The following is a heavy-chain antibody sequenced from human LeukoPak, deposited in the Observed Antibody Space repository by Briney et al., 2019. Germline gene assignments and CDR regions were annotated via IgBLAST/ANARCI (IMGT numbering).Heavy chain of an antibody. D-gene: IGHD2-21*01. CDR3: AKEFNRGLPDY. Sequence: GGSLRLSCEASGFIFSGYGMHWVRQAPGKGLEWVAVISYDGSNEYYADSVKGRFTISRDNSKNTLYLQMSSLRAEDTAVYYCAKEFNRGLPDYWGQGTLVTVPS. CDR2: ISYDGSNE. V-gene: IGHV3-30*18. J-gene: IGHJ4*02. CDR1: GFIFSGYG.